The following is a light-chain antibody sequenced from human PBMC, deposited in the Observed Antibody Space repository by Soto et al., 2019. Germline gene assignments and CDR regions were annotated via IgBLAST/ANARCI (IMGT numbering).Light chain of an antibody. J-gene: IGKJ2*01. V-gene: IGKV3-20*01. CDR3: QQYGSSPGT. CDR2: GAS. CDR1: QSVSSNY. Sequence: EIVLTQSPGTLSLSPGERATLSCRASQSVSSNYLAWYQQKPGQAPRLLIYGASSRATGIPDRFSGSGSGTDFALPISRLEPEDFAVYYCQQYGSSPGTFGQGTQLEIK.